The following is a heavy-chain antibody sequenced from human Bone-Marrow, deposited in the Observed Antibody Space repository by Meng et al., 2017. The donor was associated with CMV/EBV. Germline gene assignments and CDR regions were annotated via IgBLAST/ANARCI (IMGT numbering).Heavy chain of an antibody. CDR1: GFTFSSYD. D-gene: IGHD2-2*02. CDR3: ASSSVYCSSTSCYTDAFDI. Sequence: GESLKISCAASGFTFSSYDMHWVRQATGKGLEWVSAIGTAGDTYYPGSVKGRFTISRENAKNSLYLQMNSLRAGDTAVYYCASSSVYCSSTSCYTDAFDIWGQGTMVTVSS. J-gene: IGHJ3*02. V-gene: IGHV3-13*01. CDR2: IGTAGDT.